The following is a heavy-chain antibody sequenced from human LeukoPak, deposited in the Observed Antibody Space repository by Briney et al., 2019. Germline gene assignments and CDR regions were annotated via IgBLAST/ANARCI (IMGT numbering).Heavy chain of an antibody. D-gene: IGHD1-26*01. J-gene: IGHJ6*03. CDR2: IIPIFGTA. CDR1: GGTFSSYA. Sequence: GSSVKVSCKASGGTFSSYAISWVRQAPGQGLEWMGGIIPIFGTANYAQKFQGRVTMTEDTSTDTAYMELSSLRSEDTAVYYCATTPKYSGSYYYYYMDVWGKGTTVTVSS. CDR3: ATTPKYSGSYYYYYMDV. V-gene: IGHV1-69*06.